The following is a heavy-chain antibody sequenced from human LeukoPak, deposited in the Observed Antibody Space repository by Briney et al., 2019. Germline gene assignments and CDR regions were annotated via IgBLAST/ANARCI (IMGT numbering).Heavy chain of an antibody. V-gene: IGHV3-7*01. CDR3: ATRNNGCPYH. J-gene: IGHJ4*02. Sequence: GGSLRLSCAASGFTFTTYGMMWVRKAPGKGLEWVAKIKQDGSEEYYVDSVRGRFTISRDNAKNSVYLQMNSLRAEDTAVYYCATRNNGCPYHWGQGTLVTVSS. CDR1: GFTFTTYG. CDR2: IKQDGSEE. D-gene: IGHD5-24*01.